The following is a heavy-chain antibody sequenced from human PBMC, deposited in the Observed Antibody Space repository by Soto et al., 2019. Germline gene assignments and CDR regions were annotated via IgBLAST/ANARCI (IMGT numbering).Heavy chain of an antibody. CDR3: ETANWSHHYFDP. CDR2: INHSGSP. D-gene: IGHD1-1*01. V-gene: IGHV4-34*01. CDR1: GGSFSGYY. Sequence: SETLSLTCAVYGGSFSGYYWSWLRQPPGKGLEWIGEINHSGSPNYNPSLKSRVTISVDTSKNQFSLKMTSVTAADTAVYYCETANWSHHYFDPWGQGTLVTVSS. J-gene: IGHJ5*02.